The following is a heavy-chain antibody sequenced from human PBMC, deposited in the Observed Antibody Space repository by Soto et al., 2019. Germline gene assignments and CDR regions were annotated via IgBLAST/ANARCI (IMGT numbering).Heavy chain of an antibody. D-gene: IGHD3-16*01. J-gene: IGHJ6*03. V-gene: IGHV1-69*06. Sequence: QGQLVQSGAEVKKPGSSVKVSCRASGATFTNSVIPWVRKGPGQGLEFMGGIIPLLGTVDYAENFQGRVTLTADKVTNTVYLEMRSPRYYDTAVYYCARSGLLRPHNPYRFLGLEVWGNGTTVSV. CDR3: ARSGLLRPHNPYRFLGLEV. CDR2: IIPLLGTV. CDR1: GATFTNSV.